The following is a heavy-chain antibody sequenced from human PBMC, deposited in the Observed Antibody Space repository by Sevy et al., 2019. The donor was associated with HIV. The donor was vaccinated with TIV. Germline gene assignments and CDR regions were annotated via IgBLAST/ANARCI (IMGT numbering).Heavy chain of an antibody. V-gene: IGHV4-59*11. Sequence: SETLSLTCAVSGGSINSLFWSWIRQSPGKGLEWIGYVYDSGNSEYNPSLRSRVTISVDTSKKQFSLKLSSVTAADTAVYYCARGGGIYYDSRGFHPQYYFDSWGQGTLVTVSS. CDR1: GGSINSLF. CDR2: VYDSGNS. CDR3: ARGGGIYYDSRGFHPQYYFDS. D-gene: IGHD3-22*01. J-gene: IGHJ4*02.